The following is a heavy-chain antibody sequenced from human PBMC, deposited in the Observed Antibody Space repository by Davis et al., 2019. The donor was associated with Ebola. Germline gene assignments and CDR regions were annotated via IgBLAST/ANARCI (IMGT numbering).Heavy chain of an antibody. CDR2: ISSSSSYI. D-gene: IGHD5-18*01. V-gene: IGHV3-21*01. Sequence: PGGSLRLSCAASGFTFSSYSMNWVRQAPGKGLEWVSSISSSSSYIYYADSVKGRFTISRDNAKNSLYLQMNSLRAEDTAVYYCATSPIWIQLWSIGYYFDYWGQGTLVTVSS. J-gene: IGHJ4*02. CDR1: GFTFSSYS. CDR3: ATSPIWIQLWSIGYYFDY.